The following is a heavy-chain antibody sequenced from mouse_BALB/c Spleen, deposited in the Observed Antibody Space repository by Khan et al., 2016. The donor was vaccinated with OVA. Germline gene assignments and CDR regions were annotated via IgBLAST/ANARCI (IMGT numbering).Heavy chain of an antibody. CDR1: GFTFSSYG. Sequence: EVQLQESGGGLVQPGGSRKLSCAASGFTFSSYGMHWVRQAPEKGLEWVAYISGDSSTIYYADTVKGRFTISRDNPKTTLFLQMTSLMSEDTAMYYCATSYYYGYYFDYWGPGTTLTVSS. V-gene: IGHV5-17*02. CDR3: ATSYYYGYYFDY. D-gene: IGHD1-1*01. J-gene: IGHJ2*01. CDR2: ISGDSSTI.